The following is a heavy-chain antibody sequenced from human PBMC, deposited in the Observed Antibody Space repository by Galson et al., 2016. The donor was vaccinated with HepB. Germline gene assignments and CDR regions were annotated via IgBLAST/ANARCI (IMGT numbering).Heavy chain of an antibody. J-gene: IGHJ3*01. Sequence: SLRLSCAASGFTFTNFAMHWVRQAPGKGLEWVSAISTTGGATHYADSLKGRFTISRDNSKNTLYLEINSLRVEDTAVYFCARAGRWLLLSEDGFDLWGQGTIITVSS. CDR2: ISTTGGAT. D-gene: IGHD3-22*01. CDR1: GFTFTNFA. CDR3: ARAGRWLLLSEDGFDL. V-gene: IGHV3-23*01.